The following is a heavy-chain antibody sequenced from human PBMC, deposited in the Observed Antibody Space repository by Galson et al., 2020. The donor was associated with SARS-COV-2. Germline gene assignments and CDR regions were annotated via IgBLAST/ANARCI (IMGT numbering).Heavy chain of an antibody. CDR1: GFTFSSYG. V-gene: IGHV3-33*01. D-gene: IGHD6-19*01. CDR2: IWYDGSNK. Sequence: GGSLRLSCEASGFTFSSYGMHWVRQAPGKGLEWVAVIWYDGSNKYYADSVKRRFTISRDNSKNTLYLQMNSLRAEDTAVYYCARDPYSSGWYLAADAFDIWGQGTMVTVSS. J-gene: IGHJ3*02. CDR3: ARDPYSSGWYLAADAFDI.